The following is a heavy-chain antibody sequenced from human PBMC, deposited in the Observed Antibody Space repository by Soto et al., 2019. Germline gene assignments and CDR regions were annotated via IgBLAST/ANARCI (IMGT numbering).Heavy chain of an antibody. Sequence: QVQLVESGGGVVQPGRSLRLSCAASGFTFSSYGMHWVRQAPGKGLEWVAVISYDGSNKYYADSVKGRFTISRDNSKNTLYLQMSSLRAEDTAVYYCAKDPNWDWGQGTLVTVSS. J-gene: IGHJ4*02. CDR3: AKDPNWD. D-gene: IGHD1-1*01. CDR1: GFTFSSYG. V-gene: IGHV3-30*18. CDR2: ISYDGSNK.